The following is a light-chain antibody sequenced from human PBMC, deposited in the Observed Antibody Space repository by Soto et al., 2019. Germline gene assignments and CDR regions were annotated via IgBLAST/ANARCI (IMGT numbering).Light chain of an antibody. J-gene: IGKJ2*01. CDR1: QSVGSSN. Sequence: EVVLTQSPGTLSLSPGERATLSCRARQSVGSSNLAWYQQKSGQSPRLLIYGASSRATGIPDRFSGSGSGTDFTLTVSRLESEDFAVYYCQQFGDPPYTFGQGTTLEI. CDR3: QQFGDPPYT. CDR2: GAS. V-gene: IGKV3-20*01.